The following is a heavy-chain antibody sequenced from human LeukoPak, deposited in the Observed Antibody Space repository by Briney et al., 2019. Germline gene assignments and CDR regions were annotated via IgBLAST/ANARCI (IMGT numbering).Heavy chain of an antibody. CDR1: GGSISSSSLY. Sequence: HLETLSLTCTVSGGSISSSSLYWGWIRQPPGKGLEWIGSIYYSGRTYYNPSLKSRVTISIDTSKNQLSLKLSSVTAADTAVYYCATDSWSRDAFDIWGQGTMVTVSS. V-gene: IGHV4-39*07. CDR2: IYYSGRT. D-gene: IGHD3-22*01. J-gene: IGHJ3*02. CDR3: ATDSWSRDAFDI.